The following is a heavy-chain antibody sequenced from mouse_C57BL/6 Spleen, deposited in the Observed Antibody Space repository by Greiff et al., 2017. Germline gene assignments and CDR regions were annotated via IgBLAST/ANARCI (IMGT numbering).Heavy chain of an antibody. J-gene: IGHJ4*01. D-gene: IGHD1-1*01. Sequence: VQLQQSGPGLVQPSQSLSITCTVSGFSLTSYGVHWVRQSPGKGLEWLGVIWSGGSTDSNAAFISRLSISKDNSKSQVFFKMNSLQADDTAIYYCARNHYSYAMDYWGQGTSVTVSS. V-gene: IGHV2-2*01. CDR2: IWSGGST. CDR3: ARNHYSYAMDY. CDR1: GFSLTSYG.